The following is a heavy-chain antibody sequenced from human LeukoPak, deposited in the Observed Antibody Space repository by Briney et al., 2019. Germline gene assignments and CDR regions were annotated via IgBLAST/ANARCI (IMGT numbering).Heavy chain of an antibody. V-gene: IGHV3-11*01. J-gene: IGHJ5*02. CDR3: ATDGAGFDT. Sequence: GGSLRLSCAASGFTFNDYYMSWIRQAPGKGLEWLSYINIGGTNTHYADSVKGRFTISRDNAKKSLYLEMNNLRAEDTAVYYCATDGAGFDTWGQGVLVPVSS. CDR2: INIGGTNT. CDR1: GFTFNDYY.